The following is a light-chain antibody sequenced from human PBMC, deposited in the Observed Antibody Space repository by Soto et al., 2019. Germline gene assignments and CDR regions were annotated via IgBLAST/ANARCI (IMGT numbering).Light chain of an antibody. CDR1: QSVSSNN. Sequence: EIVLTQSPGTLSLSPGKRGTLSCRASQSVSSNNLAWYQQKPGQAPRLLIYGASFRATGIPDRFSGSGSGTDFTLTISRLEPEDSAVYYCQQYGSSPTFGRGPTV. J-gene: IGKJ1*01. V-gene: IGKV3-20*01. CDR3: QQYGSSPT. CDR2: GAS.